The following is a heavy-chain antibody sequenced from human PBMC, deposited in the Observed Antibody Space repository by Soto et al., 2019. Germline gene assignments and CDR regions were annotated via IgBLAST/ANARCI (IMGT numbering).Heavy chain of an antibody. CDR1: GGSISSYY. V-gene: IGHV4-59*01. CDR3: ARDNQNSLNP. D-gene: IGHD5-18*01. Sequence: PSETLSLTCTVSGGSISSYYWSWIRQPPGKGLEWIGYIYYSGSTNYNPSLKSRVTISVDTSKNQFSLKLSSVTAADTAVYYCARDNQNSLNPWGQRTLVTVSS. CDR2: IYYSGST. J-gene: IGHJ5*02.